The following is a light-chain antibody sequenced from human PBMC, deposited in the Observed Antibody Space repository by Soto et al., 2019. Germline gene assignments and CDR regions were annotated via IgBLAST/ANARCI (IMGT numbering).Light chain of an antibody. CDR2: DVT. J-gene: IGLJ2*01. CDR1: STDVGDFNY. V-gene: IGLV2-14*03. Sequence: QSALTQPASVSGSPGRSVTISCTGTSTDVGDFNYVSWYQHLPGRAPKLIIYDVTNRPSGISYRFSASKSGRTASLTISGLQAEDEADYYCSSYSISTTHFVFGGGTNVTVL. CDR3: SSYSISTTHFV.